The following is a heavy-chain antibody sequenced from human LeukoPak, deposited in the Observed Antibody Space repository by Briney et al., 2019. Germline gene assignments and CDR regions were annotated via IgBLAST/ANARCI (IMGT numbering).Heavy chain of an antibody. CDR3: ARDLGVGATTQDWFDP. D-gene: IGHD1-26*01. CDR2: IYTSGST. V-gene: IGHV4-61*02. CDR1: GGSISSSSYY. Sequence: PSETLSLTCTVSGGSISSSSYYWSWIRQPAGKGLEWIGRIYTSGSTNYNPSLKSRVTMSVDTSKNQFSLKLSSVTAADTAVYYCARDLGVGATTQDWFDPWGQGTLVTVSS. J-gene: IGHJ5*02.